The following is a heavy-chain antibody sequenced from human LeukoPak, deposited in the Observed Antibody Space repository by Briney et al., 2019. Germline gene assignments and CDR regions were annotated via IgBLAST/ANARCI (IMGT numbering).Heavy chain of an antibody. CDR1: GFTFDDYA. D-gene: IGHD6-6*01. CDR3: ASGRLYSSSSIHAFDI. V-gene: IGHV3-74*01. Sequence: GGSLRLSCAASGFTFDDYAMHWVRQAPGKGLVWVSRINSDGSSTSYADSVKGRFTISRDNAKNTLYLQMNSLRAEDTAVYYCASGRLYSSSSIHAFDIWGQGTMVTVSS. J-gene: IGHJ3*02. CDR2: INSDGSST.